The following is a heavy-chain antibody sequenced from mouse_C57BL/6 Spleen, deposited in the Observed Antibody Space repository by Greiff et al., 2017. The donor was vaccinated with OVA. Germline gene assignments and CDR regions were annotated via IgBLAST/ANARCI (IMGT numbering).Heavy chain of an antibody. CDR2: IFPGSGST. J-gene: IGHJ2*01. CDR3: ANFDY. V-gene: IGHV1-64*01. CDR1: GYTFTSYW. Sequence: VQLQQPGAELVKPGASVKLSCKASGYTFTSYWMHWVKQRPGQGLEWIGWIFPGSGSTYYNEKFKGKATLTVDKSPSTAYMLLSSLTSEDSAVYICANFDYWGQGTTLTVSS.